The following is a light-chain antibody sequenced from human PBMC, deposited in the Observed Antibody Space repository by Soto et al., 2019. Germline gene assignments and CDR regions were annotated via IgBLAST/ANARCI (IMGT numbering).Light chain of an antibody. CDR3: QQFHISRT. CDR2: GAS. J-gene: IGKJ1*01. V-gene: IGKV3-20*01. Sequence: EIVLTQSPGTLSLSPRERATLSCRASQSLNARYLAWYQVKPGQAPRLLFYGASSRATGIPDRFIGSGSGTDFTLTITGLEPEDFAVYYCQQFHISRTFGQGTKVDIK. CDR1: QSLNARY.